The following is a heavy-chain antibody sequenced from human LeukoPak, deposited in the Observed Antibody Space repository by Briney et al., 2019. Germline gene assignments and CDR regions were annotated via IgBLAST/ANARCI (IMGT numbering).Heavy chain of an antibody. Sequence: PGGSLRLSCAASGFTVSSKSMSWVRQAPGKGLEWVSFIYSGGSTNYADSVKGRLTISRDNSKNALYLQMNSLRAEDAAMYYCARDAYSSGWESWYFDLWGRGTLVTVSS. V-gene: IGHV3-66*01. D-gene: IGHD6-19*01. CDR1: GFTVSSKS. J-gene: IGHJ2*01. CDR2: IYSGGST. CDR3: ARDAYSSGWESWYFDL.